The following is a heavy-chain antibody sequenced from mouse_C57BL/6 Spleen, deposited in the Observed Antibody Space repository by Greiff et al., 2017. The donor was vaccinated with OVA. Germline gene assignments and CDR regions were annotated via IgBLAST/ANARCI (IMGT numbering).Heavy chain of an antibody. CDR1: GYTFTSYW. D-gene: IGHD2-2*01. V-gene: IGHV1-52*01. Sequence: VKLQQPGAELVRPGSSVKLSCKASGYTFTSYWMHWVKQRPIQGLEWIGNIDPSDSETHYNQKFKDKAILTVDKSSSTAYMQLSSLTSEDSAVYYCARLWLRQRNFDYWGQGTTLTVSS. CDR3: ARLWLRQRNFDY. CDR2: IDPSDSET. J-gene: IGHJ2*01.